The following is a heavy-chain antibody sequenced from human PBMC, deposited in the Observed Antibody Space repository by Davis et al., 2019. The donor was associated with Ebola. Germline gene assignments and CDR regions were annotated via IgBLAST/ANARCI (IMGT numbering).Heavy chain of an antibody. CDR2: INPGSGGT. CDR1: GYTFTGYY. J-gene: IGHJ2*01. V-gene: IGHV1-2*06. CDR3: ARHVDGDFWYFDL. D-gene: IGHD4-17*01. Sequence: AASVKVSCKASGYTFTGYYLHWVRQAPGQGLEWMGRINPGSGGTNYVQKFQGRVTMTRDTSIDTAYMELNRLRSDDTAVYYCARHVDGDFWYFDLWGRGTRVTVSS.